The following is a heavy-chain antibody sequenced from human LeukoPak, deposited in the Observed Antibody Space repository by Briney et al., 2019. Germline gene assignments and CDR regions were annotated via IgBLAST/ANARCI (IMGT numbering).Heavy chain of an antibody. CDR3: TKDRRALDDGDSIDY. J-gene: IGHJ4*02. Sequence: GRSLRLSCAASGFTFHDYAMHWVRQAPGQGLEWVSGISWNSGKIGYADSVKGRFTISRDNAENSLFLQMSSLRPEDTALYYCTKDRRALDDGDSIDYWGQGTLVTVSS. D-gene: IGHD4-17*01. CDR1: GFTFHDYA. V-gene: IGHV3-9*01. CDR2: ISWNSGKI.